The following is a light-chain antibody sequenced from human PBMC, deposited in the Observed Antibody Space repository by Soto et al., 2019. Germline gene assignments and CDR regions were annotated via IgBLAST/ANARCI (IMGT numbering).Light chain of an antibody. CDR2: EGT. V-gene: IGLV2-23*01. CDR1: SSDVGGSNL. CDR3: CSYAGGGLSLWV. Sequence: QSALTQPASVSGSPGQSITISCTGTSSDVGGSNLVSWYQQYPDKAPKLIIYEGTKRPSGISRRFSGSKSGNTASLTISGLQAEDEAQYHCCSYAGGGLSLWVFGGGTKLTVL. J-gene: IGLJ3*02.